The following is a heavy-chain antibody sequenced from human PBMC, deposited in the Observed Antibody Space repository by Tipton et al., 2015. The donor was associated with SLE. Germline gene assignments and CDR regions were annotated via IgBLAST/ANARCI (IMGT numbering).Heavy chain of an antibody. CDR1: GFTVSSNH. CDR2: IYGGGST. CDR3: VVYVGSVLGAAYFDY. V-gene: IGHV3-66*01. J-gene: IGHJ4*02. D-gene: IGHD3-16*01. Sequence: SLRLSCAASGFTVSSNHMSWVRQAPGKGLEWVSVIYGGGSTAYADSVKCRFTISRDNSKNTVDLQMNSLRAEEMAVYYCVVYVGSVLGAAYFDYWGLGTLVTVSS.